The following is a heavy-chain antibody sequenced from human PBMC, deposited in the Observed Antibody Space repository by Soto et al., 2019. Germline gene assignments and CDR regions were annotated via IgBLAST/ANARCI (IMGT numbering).Heavy chain of an antibody. D-gene: IGHD3-10*01. J-gene: IGHJ6*02. CDR2: IERDDDDK. CDR1: GFSLTSPGMC. CDR3: ARSLRGHRRFNVMDV. V-gene: IGHV2-70*13. Sequence: SGPTLVNPTETLTLTCTFSGFSLTSPGMCVSWIRQSPGKALEWLALIERDDDDKYYSTSLKTRLTISKHTRKNQVVLTMAKMEPADTATYSFARSLRGHRRFNVMDVWGQGITVTVSS.